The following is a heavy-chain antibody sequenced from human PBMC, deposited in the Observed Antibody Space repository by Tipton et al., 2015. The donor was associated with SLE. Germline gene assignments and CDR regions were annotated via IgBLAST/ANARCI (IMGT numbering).Heavy chain of an antibody. Sequence: TLSLTCVVSGYSITSDNYWDWIRQPPGKGLEWIGSIYHSGSIYYNPSFESRVTLSIDTSKNQFSLKLSSVTAADTAVYYCARGAGLSVDYWGQGTLVTVSS. D-gene: IGHD3-16*02. V-gene: IGHV4-38-2*01. CDR3: ARGAGLSVDY. CDR1: GYSITSDNY. J-gene: IGHJ4*02. CDR2: IYHSGSI.